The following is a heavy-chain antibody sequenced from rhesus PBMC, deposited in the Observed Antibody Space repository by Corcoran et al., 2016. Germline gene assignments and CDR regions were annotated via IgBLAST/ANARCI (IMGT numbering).Heavy chain of an antibody. D-gene: IGHD5-30*01. CDR1: GASISSYW. J-gene: IGHJ5-1*01. CDR3: ARLGYSGYSIYNRFDV. CDR2: INGNSGTT. V-gene: IGHV4-80*01. Sequence: QVQLQESGPGLVKPSETLFLTGAVSGASISSYWWNWICQPPGKGLGWIGKINGNSGTTNYNPSLKGRVTISKDASKNQFSLKMSSVTAADTAVYYCARLGYSGYSIYNRFDVWGPEVLVTVSS.